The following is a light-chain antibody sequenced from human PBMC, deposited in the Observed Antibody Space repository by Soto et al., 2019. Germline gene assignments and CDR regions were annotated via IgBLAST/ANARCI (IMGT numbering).Light chain of an antibody. Sequence: EIVLTQSPGTLSLSPGDIATLSCRASQSVSSTFLAWYQQKPGQAPRLLIYAASSRATGIPDRFGVSGSGTDFTLTISRLEPEDFAVYYCHQYVSSPHTFGQGTNLEIK. CDR3: HQYVSSPHT. CDR2: AAS. J-gene: IGKJ2*01. V-gene: IGKV3-20*01. CDR1: QSVSSTF.